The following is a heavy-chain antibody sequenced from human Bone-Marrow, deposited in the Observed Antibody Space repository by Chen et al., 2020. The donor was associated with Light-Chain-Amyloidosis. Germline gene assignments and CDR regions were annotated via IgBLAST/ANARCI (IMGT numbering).Heavy chain of an antibody. CDR1: GASVSSSSYY. D-gene: IGHD3-10*01. V-gene: IGHV4-39*01. J-gene: IGHJ4*02. CDR2: IYYTGNT. CDR3: ARRGQRKWFQTIWPLFDF. Sequence: QLQLRESGPGLVKPSGTLLLTCSVSGASVSSSSYYWGWIRQPPGKGLEWIGSIYYTGNTYLNPSLKSRVTVSVDTSKNQFSLKLTSVTAADTAVYYCARRGQRKWFQTIWPLFDFWGQGKLVTVSS.